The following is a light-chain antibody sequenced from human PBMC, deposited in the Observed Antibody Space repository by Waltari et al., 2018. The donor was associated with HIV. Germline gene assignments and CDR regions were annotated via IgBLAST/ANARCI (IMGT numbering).Light chain of an antibody. CDR2: GTS. Sequence: EIVLTQSPGTLPLSPGARATLSCRASQSVSTRNLGWYQQKPGQAPRLLIYGTSSRATGIPDRFSGSGSGTDFTLTISRLEPEDFAVYYCHQYGTSPYTFGQGTKLEIK. CDR3: HQYGTSPYT. J-gene: IGKJ2*01. V-gene: IGKV3-20*01. CDR1: QSVSTRN.